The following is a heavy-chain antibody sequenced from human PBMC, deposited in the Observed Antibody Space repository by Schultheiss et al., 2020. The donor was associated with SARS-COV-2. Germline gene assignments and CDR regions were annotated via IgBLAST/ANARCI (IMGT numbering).Heavy chain of an antibody. J-gene: IGHJ5*02. CDR2: ISSSSSYI. D-gene: IGHD3-3*01. CDR3: ASLEPSSLGFGP. CDR1: GFTFSNAW. Sequence: GGSLRLSCAASGFTFSNAWMSWVRQAPGKGLEWVSSISSSSSYIYYADSVKGRFTISRDNAKNSLYLQMNSLRAEDTAVYYCASLEPSSLGFGPWGQGTLVTVSS. V-gene: IGHV3-21*01.